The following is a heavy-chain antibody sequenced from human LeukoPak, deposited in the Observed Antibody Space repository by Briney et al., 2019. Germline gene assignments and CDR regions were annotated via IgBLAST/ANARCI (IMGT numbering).Heavy chain of an antibody. CDR1: GFPLSSYS. CDR2: ISPSSGNI. Sequence: GGSLRLSCVASGFPLSSYSINWILQAPGKGLEWVSYISPSSGNIYYLDSVQGRFTVSRDNDRNSLFLQIDSPTAEDTAVYFCVRVKGTYFDYWGQGALVTVSS. CDR3: VRVKGTYFDY. J-gene: IGHJ4*02. D-gene: IGHD1-1*01. V-gene: IGHV3-48*01.